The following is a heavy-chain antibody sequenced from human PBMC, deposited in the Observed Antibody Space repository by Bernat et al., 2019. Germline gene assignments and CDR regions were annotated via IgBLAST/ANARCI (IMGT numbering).Heavy chain of an antibody. CDR3: AETAVTGKNFRIHF. Sequence: EVQLVESGGGLVQPGGSLRLSCAASGFTFSSYSMNWVRQAPGKGLEWVSYISSSSDNTYYADSVKGRFTISRDNAKNTLYLQMNSLRAEDTAVYYWAETAVTGKNFRIHFWGQGTLVTVSS. CDR2: ISSSSDNT. V-gene: IGHV3-48*01. J-gene: IGHJ4*02. CDR1: GFTFSSYS. D-gene: IGHD6-19*01.